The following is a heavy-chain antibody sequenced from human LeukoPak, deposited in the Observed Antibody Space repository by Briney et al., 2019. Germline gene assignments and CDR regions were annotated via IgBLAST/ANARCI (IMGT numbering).Heavy chain of an antibody. CDR2: ISYDGSNK. CDR3: ARPPYYDILTGYTDLWGYFDY. Sequence: GGSLRLSCAASGFTFSSYAMHWVRQAPGKGLEWVAVISYDGSNKYYADSVKGRFTISRDNSKNTLYPQMNSLRAEDTAVYYCARPPYYDILTGYTDLWGYFDYWGQGTLVTVSS. CDR1: GFTFSSYA. V-gene: IGHV3-30*04. D-gene: IGHD3-9*01. J-gene: IGHJ4*02.